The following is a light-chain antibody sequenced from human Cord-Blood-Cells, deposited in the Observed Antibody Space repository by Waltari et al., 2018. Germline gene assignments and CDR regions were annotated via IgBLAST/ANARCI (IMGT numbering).Light chain of an antibody. CDR3: CAYAGSYTWV. Sequence: QSALTQPRSVSGSPGPSATTPCPGTSRDVGCYNYVSWYQQHPGKAPKLMIYDVSKRPSGVPDRFSGSKSGNTASLTISGLQAEDEADYYGCAYAGSYTWVFGGGTKLTVL. J-gene: IGLJ3*02. CDR1: SRDVGCYNY. CDR2: DVS. V-gene: IGLV2-11*01.